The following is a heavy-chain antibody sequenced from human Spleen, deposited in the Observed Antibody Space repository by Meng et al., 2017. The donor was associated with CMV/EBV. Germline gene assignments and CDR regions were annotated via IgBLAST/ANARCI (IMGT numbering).Heavy chain of an antibody. J-gene: IGHJ4*01. CDR2: IDQDGSER. CDR3: ARVVWSTVTFDY. V-gene: IGHV3-7*01. CDR1: GGSFSGYY. Sequence: GGSLRLSCAVYGGSFSGYYWNWIRQPPGKGLEWVANIDQDGSERYYVDSVKGRFTISRDNARNSLYLQMNSLRAEDTAVYYCARVVWSTVTFDYWGLGTQVTVSS. D-gene: IGHD4-17*01.